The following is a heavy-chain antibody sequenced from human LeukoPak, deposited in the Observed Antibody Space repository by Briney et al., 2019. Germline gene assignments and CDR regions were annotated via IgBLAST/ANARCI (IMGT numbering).Heavy chain of an antibody. CDR1: GYSLTNHY. J-gene: IGHJ5*02. CDR2: VLHTGST. Sequence: SETLSLTCAVHGYSLTNHYWIWLRQPPGKGLEWIAEVLHTGSTNCNPSFKSRVTISVDTSKNQFCLNLASVTAADSAVYCCARGPAALHPWGQGLLVTVSS. V-gene: IGHV4-34*12. D-gene: IGHD6-13*01. CDR3: ARGPAALHP.